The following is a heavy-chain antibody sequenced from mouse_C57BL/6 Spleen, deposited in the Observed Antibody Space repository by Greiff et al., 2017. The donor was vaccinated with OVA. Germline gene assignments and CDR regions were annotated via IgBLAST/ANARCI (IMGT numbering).Heavy chain of an antibody. J-gene: IGHJ3*01. CDR2: ISSGSSTI. D-gene: IGHD2-5*01. Sequence: EVKLVESGGGLVKPGGSLKLSCAASGFTFSDYGMHWVRQAPEKGLEWVAYISSGSSTIYYADTVKGRFTISRDNAKNTLFLQMTSLRSEDTAMYYCARPYSNYKDWFAYWGQGTLVTVSA. CDR1: GFTFSDYG. V-gene: IGHV5-17*01. CDR3: ARPYSNYKDWFAY.